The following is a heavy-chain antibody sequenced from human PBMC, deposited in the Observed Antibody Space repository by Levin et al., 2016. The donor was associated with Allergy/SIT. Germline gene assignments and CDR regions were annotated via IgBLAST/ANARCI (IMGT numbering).Heavy chain of an antibody. Sequence: GESLKISCAASGFTFSSYSMNWVRQAPGKGLEWVSYISSSSSTIYYADSVKGRFTISRDNAKNSLYLQMNSLRAEDTAVYYCARDHAHPYFLWFGELSVNYYYYGMDVWGQGTTVTVSS. CDR1: GFTFSSYS. CDR3: ARDHAHPYFLWFGELSVNYYYYGMDV. V-gene: IGHV3-48*01. CDR2: ISSSSSTI. J-gene: IGHJ6*02. D-gene: IGHD3-10*01.